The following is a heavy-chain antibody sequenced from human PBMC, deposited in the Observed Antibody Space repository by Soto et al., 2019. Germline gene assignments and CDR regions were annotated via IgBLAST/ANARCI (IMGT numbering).Heavy chain of an antibody. V-gene: IGHV4-34*01. CDR1: GGSFSGYY. CDR3: ARVITIDRYFDL. CDR2: INHSGST. J-gene: IGHJ2*01. Sequence: SETLSLTCAVYGGSFSGYYWSWIRQPPGKGLEWIGEINHSGSTNYNPSLKSRVTISVDTSKNQFSLKLSSVTAADTAVYYCARVITIDRYFDLWGRGTLVTVSS. D-gene: IGHD1-20*01.